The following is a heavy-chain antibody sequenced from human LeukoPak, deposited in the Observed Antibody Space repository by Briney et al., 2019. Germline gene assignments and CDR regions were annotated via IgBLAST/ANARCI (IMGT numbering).Heavy chain of an antibody. CDR3: ARDSWPEVVRFDY. Sequence: SETLSLTCTVSGYSISSGYYWGWIRQPPEKGLEWIGSIYHGGSTYYNPSLKSRVTISVDTSENQFSLKLSSVTAADTAVYFCARDSWPEVVRFDYWGQGTLVTVSS. V-gene: IGHV4-38-2*02. D-gene: IGHD1-14*01. J-gene: IGHJ4*02. CDR1: GYSISSGYY. CDR2: IYHGGST.